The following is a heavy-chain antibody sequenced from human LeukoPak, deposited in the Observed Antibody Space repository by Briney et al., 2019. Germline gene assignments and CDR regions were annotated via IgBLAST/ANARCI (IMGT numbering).Heavy chain of an antibody. CDR1: GFTVSSKY. J-gene: IGHJ4*02. Sequence: GSLRLSCAASGFTVSSKYMSWVRQPPGKGLEWIGSIYYSGSTYYNPSLKSRVTISVDTSKNQFSLKLSSVTAADTAVYYCATPREGRHYFDYWGQGTLVTVSS. V-gene: IGHV4-59*05. CDR3: ATPREGRHYFDY. CDR2: IYYSGST.